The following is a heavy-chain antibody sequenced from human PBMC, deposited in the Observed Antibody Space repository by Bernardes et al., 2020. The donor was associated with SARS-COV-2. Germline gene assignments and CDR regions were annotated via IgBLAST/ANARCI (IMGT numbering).Heavy chain of an antibody. Sequence: GGSLRLSCAASGFTFSSYSMNWVRQAPGKGLEWVSYISSSSSTIYYADSVKGRFTISRDNAKNSLYLQMNSLRAEDTAVYYCAREQRSGVVANIYGMDVWDQGTTVTVSS. CDR1: GFTFSSYS. D-gene: IGHD2-2*01. J-gene: IGHJ6*02. V-gene: IGHV3-48*01. CDR2: ISSSSSTI. CDR3: AREQRSGVVANIYGMDV.